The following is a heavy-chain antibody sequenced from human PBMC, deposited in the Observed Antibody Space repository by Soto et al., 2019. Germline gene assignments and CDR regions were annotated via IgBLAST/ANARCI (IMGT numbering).Heavy chain of an antibody. CDR1: GFTFSTSA. Sequence: EVQLSESGGGLVQPGTSLRLSCAASGFTFSTSAMSWVRQAPGRGLEWVSGISGSGGRTYYADSMKGRFTIYRDNSKNTVHLQMNSLRVDDTGVYYCAKDGIVGPPTDYYYGMDVWGQGTTVTVSS. V-gene: IGHV3-23*01. D-gene: IGHD2-21*01. J-gene: IGHJ6*02. CDR3: AKDGIVGPPTDYYYGMDV. CDR2: ISGSGGRT.